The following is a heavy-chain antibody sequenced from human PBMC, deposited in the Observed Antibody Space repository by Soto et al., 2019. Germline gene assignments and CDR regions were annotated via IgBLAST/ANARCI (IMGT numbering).Heavy chain of an antibody. V-gene: IGHV3-30-3*01. D-gene: IGHD5-18*01. CDR3: ARGPSGSVDTEFLH. CDR1: GFTFSSYA. CDR2: ISYDGSNK. Sequence: QVQLVESGGGVVQPGRSLRLSCAASGFTFSSYAMHWVRQAPGKGLEWVAVISYDGSNKYYADSVKGRFTISRDNSKNTLYLQMNSLRAEDTAVYYCARGPSGSVDTEFLHWGQGTLVTVSS. J-gene: IGHJ4*02.